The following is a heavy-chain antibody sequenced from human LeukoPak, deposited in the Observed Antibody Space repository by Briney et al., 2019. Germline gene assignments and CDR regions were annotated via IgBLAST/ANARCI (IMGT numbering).Heavy chain of an antibody. V-gene: IGHV4-34*01. J-gene: IGHJ4*02. D-gene: IGHD3-10*01. Sequence: PSETLTLTCAAYGGSFSGYYWRWIRQPPGKVLEWIGEINHSGSTNYNPSLKSRVTISVDTSKNQFSLKLSSVTAADTAVYYCAREYYYGSGSYYHHFDYWGQGTLVTVSS. CDR2: INHSGST. CDR3: AREYYYGSGSYYHHFDY. CDR1: GGSFSGYY.